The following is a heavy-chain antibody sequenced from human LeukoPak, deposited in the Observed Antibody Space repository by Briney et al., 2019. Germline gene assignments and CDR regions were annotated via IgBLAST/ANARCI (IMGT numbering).Heavy chain of an antibody. V-gene: IGHV5-51*01. CDR2: IYPGDSDT. D-gene: IGHD3-22*01. J-gene: IGHJ5*02. Sequence: GESLKISCKGSGYSFTSYWIGWVRQMPVKGLEWMGIIYPGDSDTRYSPSFQGQVTISADKSISTAYLQWSSLKASDTAMYYCARRRHYDSSGYFEFDPWGQGTLVTVSS. CDR1: GYSFTSYW. CDR3: ARRRHYDSSGYFEFDP.